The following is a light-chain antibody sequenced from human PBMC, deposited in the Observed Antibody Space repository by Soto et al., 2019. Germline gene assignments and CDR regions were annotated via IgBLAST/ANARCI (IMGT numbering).Light chain of an antibody. CDR3: QQRSNLIT. V-gene: IGKV3-11*01. CDR2: DAS. CDR1: QSVRSY. J-gene: IGKJ5*01. Sequence: EIVLTQYPATLSLSPGERATLSCRASQSVRSYLAWYQQKPGQAPRLLIYDASNRATGIPARFSGSGSGTDFPLTISSLEPEDFAVYYCQQRSNLITFGQGTRLEIK.